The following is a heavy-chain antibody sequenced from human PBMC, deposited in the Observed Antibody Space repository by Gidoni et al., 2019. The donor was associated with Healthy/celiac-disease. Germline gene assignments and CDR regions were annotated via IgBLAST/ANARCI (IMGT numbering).Heavy chain of an antibody. Sequence: EVQLVESGGGLIQPGGSLRLSCAASGFTVSSNYMSWVRQAPGKGLEWVSVIYSGGSTYYADSVKGRFTISRDNSKNTLYLQMNSLRAEDTAVYYCARGIRFLEWSFFDYWGQGTLVTVSS. V-gene: IGHV3-53*01. D-gene: IGHD3-3*01. CDR2: IYSGGST. J-gene: IGHJ4*02. CDR3: ARGIRFLEWSFFDY. CDR1: GFTVSSNY.